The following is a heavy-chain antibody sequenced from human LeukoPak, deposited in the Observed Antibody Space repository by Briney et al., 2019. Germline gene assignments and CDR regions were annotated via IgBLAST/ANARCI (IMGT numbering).Heavy chain of an antibody. CDR1: GGSFSGYY. D-gene: IGHD2-2*01. Sequence: SETLSLTCAVYGGSFSGYYWSWIRQPPGKGLEWTGHINNSGSTNHNPSLTSRVTISADTTKKQYSLKLSSVTAADTAVYYCARGAGYCTSTTCPSLDYWGQGTLVTVSS. V-gene: IGHV4-34*01. CDR3: ARGAGYCTSTTCPSLDY. J-gene: IGHJ4*02. CDR2: INNSGST.